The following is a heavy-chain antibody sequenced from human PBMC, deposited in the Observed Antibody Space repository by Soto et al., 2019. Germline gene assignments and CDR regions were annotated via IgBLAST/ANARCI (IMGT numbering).Heavy chain of an antibody. J-gene: IGHJ6*03. CDR3: AKDSSRYYYYYMDV. CDR1: GFTFSSYA. Sequence: PGGSLRLSCAASGFTFSSYAMSWVRQAPGKGLEWVSAISGSGDSTYYADSVKGRFTISRDNSKNTLYLQMNSLRAEDTAVYYCAKDSSRYYYYYMDVWGKGTTVTVSS. D-gene: IGHD2-2*01. CDR2: ISGSGDST. V-gene: IGHV3-23*01.